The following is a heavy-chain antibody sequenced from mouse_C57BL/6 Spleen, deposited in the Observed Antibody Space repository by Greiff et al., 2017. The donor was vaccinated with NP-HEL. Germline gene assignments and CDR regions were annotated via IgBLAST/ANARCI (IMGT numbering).Heavy chain of an antibody. Sequence: QVQLQQPGAELVRPGSSVKLSCKASGYTFTSYWMHWVKQRPIQGLEWIGNIDPSDSETHYNQKFQDKATLTVDKSSSTAYMQISSLTSEDSAVYDCARWDYDSREGNAMDNWGQGTSVTVSS. CDR2: IDPSDSET. CDR1: GYTFTSYW. J-gene: IGHJ4*01. D-gene: IGHD1-1*01. CDR3: ARWDYDSREGNAMDN. V-gene: IGHV1-52*01.